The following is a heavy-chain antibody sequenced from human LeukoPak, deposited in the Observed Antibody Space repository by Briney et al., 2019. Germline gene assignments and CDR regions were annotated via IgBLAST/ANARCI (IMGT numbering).Heavy chain of an antibody. D-gene: IGHD2-21*02. CDR3: ARVTRRVSSGDYLFFDS. CDR1: GDSISSYY. V-gene: IGHV4-59*01. Sequence: PSETLSLTCTVSGDSISSYYWSWIRQPPGKGLEWIGYIYYSGNTNYNSSLKRRVTMSIDTSNNQFSLKLSSVTAADTAFYYCARVTRRVSSGDYLFFDSWGQGTRVTVSS. CDR2: IYYSGNT. J-gene: IGHJ4*02.